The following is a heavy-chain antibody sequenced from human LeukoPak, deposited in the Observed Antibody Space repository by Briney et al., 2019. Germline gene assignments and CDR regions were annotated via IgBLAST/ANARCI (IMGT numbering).Heavy chain of an antibody. V-gene: IGHV4-4*02. J-gene: IGHJ3*02. Sequence: KTSETLSLTCAVSGGSISSSNWWSWVRQPPGKGLEWIGEIYHSGSTNYNPSLKSRVTISVDTSKNQFSLKLSSVTAADTAVYYCARLYPNKVYCSGGSCYSGDAFDIWGQGTMVTVSS. D-gene: IGHD2-15*01. CDR3: ARLYPNKVYCSGGSCYSGDAFDI. CDR2: IYHSGST. CDR1: GGSISSSNW.